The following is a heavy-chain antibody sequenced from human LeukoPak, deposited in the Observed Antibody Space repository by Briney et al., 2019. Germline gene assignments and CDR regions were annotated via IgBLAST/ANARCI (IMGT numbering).Heavy chain of an antibody. Sequence: ASVKVSCKASGYTFTSYDINWVRQATGQGLEWMGWMNPNSGNTGYAQKFQGRVTMTRNTFISTAYMELSSLRSEDTAVYHCARGCFNFGGDCYSDYWGQGTLVTVSS. CDR3: ARGCFNFGGDCYSDY. D-gene: IGHD2-21*02. V-gene: IGHV1-8*01. J-gene: IGHJ4*02. CDR2: MNPNSGNT. CDR1: GYTFTSYD.